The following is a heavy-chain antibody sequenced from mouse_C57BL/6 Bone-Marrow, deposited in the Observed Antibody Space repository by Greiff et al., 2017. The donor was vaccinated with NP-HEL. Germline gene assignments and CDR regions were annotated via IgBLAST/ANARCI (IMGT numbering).Heavy chain of an antibody. Sequence: VQLQQSGAALMKPGASVKLSCKATGYTFTGYWIEWVKQRPGPVLEWLGEILPGSGSTNYNEKFKGQATFTADTSSNTAYMQLSSLTTEDSAIYYCARTAQGRRFAYWGQGTLVTVSA. V-gene: IGHV1-9*01. CDR2: ILPGSGST. CDR3: ARTAQGRRFAY. CDR1: GYTFTGYW. J-gene: IGHJ3*01. D-gene: IGHD3-2*02.